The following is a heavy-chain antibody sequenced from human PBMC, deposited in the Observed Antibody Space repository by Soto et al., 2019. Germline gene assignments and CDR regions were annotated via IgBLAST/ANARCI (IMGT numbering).Heavy chain of an antibody. CDR2: IYYRGNT. CDR1: GDSINSDNYY. V-gene: IGHV4-39*01. D-gene: IGHD3-9*01. Sequence: TSETLSLTCSFSGDSINSDNYYLGWIRQPPGKGLEWIGSIYYRGNTYYNPSLKTRVTISLDKSKSQFSLKLNSVTAADSAVYFCARLEGLATISYYFDYWGQGALVTVSS. J-gene: IGHJ4*02. CDR3: ARLEGLATISYYFDY.